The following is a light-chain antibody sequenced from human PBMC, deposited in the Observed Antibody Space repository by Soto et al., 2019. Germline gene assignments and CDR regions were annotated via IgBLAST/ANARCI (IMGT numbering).Light chain of an antibody. CDR1: QGISNY. Sequence: DIQMTQSPSSVSASVGDRVTITCRASQGISNYLAWYQQRPGKVPKLLIYAAFVLQSGVPSRFSGSGSETAFTLTISSLQPEDVATYSCQKYNRVPHFGPGNKWDIK. CDR3: QKYNRVPH. CDR2: AAF. J-gene: IGKJ3*01. V-gene: IGKV1-27*01.